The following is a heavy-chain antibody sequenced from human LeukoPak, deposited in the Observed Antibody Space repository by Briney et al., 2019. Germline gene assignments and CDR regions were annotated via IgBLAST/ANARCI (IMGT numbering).Heavy chain of an antibody. D-gene: IGHD2-8*01. Sequence: GGSLRLSCAASGFTFSNYAMTWVRQAPGKGLEWVSGISGSGDATYYADSVKGRFTISRDNSENTVYLQMNSLRVEDTAIYYCAKGSQKMVYARFDYWGQGTRVTVSS. CDR1: GFTFSNYA. V-gene: IGHV3-23*01. CDR3: AKGSQKMVYARFDY. J-gene: IGHJ4*02. CDR2: ISGSGDAT.